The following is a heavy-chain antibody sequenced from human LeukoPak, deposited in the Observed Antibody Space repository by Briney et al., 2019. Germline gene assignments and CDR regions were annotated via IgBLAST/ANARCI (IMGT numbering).Heavy chain of an antibody. CDR2: ISAYNGNT. Sequence: ASVKVSCKASGYTFTSYGISWVRQAPGQGLELVGWISAYNGNTNYAQKLQGRVTMTTDTSTSTAYMELRSLRSDDTAVCYCARDSYDILTGYYLFDYWGQGTLVTVSS. D-gene: IGHD3-9*01. J-gene: IGHJ4*02. CDR1: GYTFTSYG. CDR3: ARDSYDILTGYYLFDY. V-gene: IGHV1-18*04.